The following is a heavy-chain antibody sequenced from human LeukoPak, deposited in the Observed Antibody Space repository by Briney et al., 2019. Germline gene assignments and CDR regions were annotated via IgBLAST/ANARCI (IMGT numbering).Heavy chain of an antibody. V-gene: IGHV1-46*01. CDR1: GYSFTSHY. CDR3: ARDLFPAVAGTPTFFDY. Sequence: ASVKVSCKASGYSFTSHYMHWVRQAPGQGLEWMGIINPSGGSTSYAQKFQGRVTMTRDMSTSTVYMELSSLRSEDTAVYYCARDLFPAVAGTPTFFDYWGQGTLVTVSS. D-gene: IGHD6-19*01. CDR2: INPSGGST. J-gene: IGHJ4*02.